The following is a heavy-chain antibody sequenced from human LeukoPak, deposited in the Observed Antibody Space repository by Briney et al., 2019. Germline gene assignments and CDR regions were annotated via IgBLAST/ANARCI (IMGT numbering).Heavy chain of an antibody. D-gene: IGHD1-26*01. J-gene: IGHJ6*02. V-gene: IGHV4-61*05. CDR3: AGLYSGSYLGYYGMDV. CDR1: GGSISSSSYY. CDR2: IYYSGST. Sequence: SETLSLTCTVSGGSISSSSYYWSWIRQPPGKGLEWIGYIYYSGSTNYNPSLKSRVTISVDTSKNQFSLKLSSVTAADTAVYYCAGLYSGSYLGYYGMDVWGQGTTVTVSS.